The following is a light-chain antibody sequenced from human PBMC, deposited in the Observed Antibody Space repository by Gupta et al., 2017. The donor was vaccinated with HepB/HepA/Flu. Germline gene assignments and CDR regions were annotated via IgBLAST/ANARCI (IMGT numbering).Light chain of an antibody. CDR2: GAS. CDR1: RSVSSSY. CDR3: QQYGSSPWT. J-gene: IGKJ1*01. V-gene: IGKV3-20*01. Sequence: ELVLTQSPGTLSLSPGERATLSCRARRSVSSSYLAWYQQKPGQAPRLLIYGASSRATGIPDRFSGSGSGTDFTLTISRLEPEDFAVYYCQQYGSSPWTFGQGTKVEIK.